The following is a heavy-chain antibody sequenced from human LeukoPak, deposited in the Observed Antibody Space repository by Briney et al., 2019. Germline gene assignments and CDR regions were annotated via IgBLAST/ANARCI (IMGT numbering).Heavy chain of an antibody. CDR2: INPKSGGI. CDR3: ARGTIGSYSSVHD. J-gene: IGHJ1*01. D-gene: IGHD1-26*01. V-gene: IGHV1-2*02. Sequence: GASVKVSCKASGYTFTGYYIHWVRQAPGQGLEWVGWINPKSGGIDYAQRLQGRVTMTTDTSIATAYMEPSRLTPDDTAVYFCARGTIGSYSSVHDWGQGTLVTVSS. CDR1: GYTFTGYY.